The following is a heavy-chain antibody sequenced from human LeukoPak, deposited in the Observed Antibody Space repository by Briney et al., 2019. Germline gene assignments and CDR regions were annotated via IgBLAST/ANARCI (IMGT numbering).Heavy chain of an antibody. CDR1: GYTFTSYY. CDR3: ATPDSDSGSYVRMDV. J-gene: IGHJ6*03. D-gene: IGHD1-26*01. V-gene: IGHV1-46*01. CDR2: INPSGGST. Sequence: ASVKVSCKASGYTFTSYYMHWVRQAPGQGLEWMGIINPSGGSTSYAQKFQGRVTITADESTSTAYMELSSLRSEDTAVYYCATPDSDSGSYVRMDVWGKGTTVTVSS.